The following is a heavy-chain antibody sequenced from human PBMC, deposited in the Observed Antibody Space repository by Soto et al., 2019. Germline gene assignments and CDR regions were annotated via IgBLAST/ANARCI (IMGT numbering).Heavy chain of an antibody. CDR2: IHHRGST. V-gene: IGHV4-34*01. D-gene: IGHD2-15*01. Sequence: QVQLQQWGAGLLKPSETLSLTCAVYGGSLSGSYWSWIRQPPGTGLEWIGAIHHRGSTYYNPSLKSRVTLSVDTSKNQFSLKLNSVTAADTAVYYCASPGYCSDGTCYPDYWGQGTLVTVSS. J-gene: IGHJ4*02. CDR3: ASPGYCSDGTCYPDY. CDR1: GGSLSGSY.